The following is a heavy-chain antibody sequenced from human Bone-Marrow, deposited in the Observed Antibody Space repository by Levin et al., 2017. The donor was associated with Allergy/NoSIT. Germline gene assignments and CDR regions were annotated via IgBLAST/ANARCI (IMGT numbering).Heavy chain of an antibody. CDR2: INHSGST. Sequence: SETLSLTCAVYGGSFSGYYWSWIRQPPGKGLEWIGKINHSGSTNYNPSLKSRVTISVDTSKNQLSLKLSSVTAADTAVYYCARELGYCVSTSCYGGTFDYWSQGTLVTVSS. V-gene: IGHV4-34*01. CDR3: ARELGYCVSTSCYGGTFDY. CDR1: GGSFSGYY. D-gene: IGHD2-2*01. J-gene: IGHJ4*02.